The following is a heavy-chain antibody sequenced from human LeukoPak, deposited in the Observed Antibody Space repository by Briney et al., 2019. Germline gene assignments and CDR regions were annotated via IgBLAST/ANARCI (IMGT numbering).Heavy chain of an antibody. D-gene: IGHD6-19*01. CDR2: LVYDGSNK. J-gene: IGHJ4*02. Sequence: GSPRLPLAASGFIFRSNAMHRGRQAPGEGLEGVAVLVYDGSNKFYAVSVKGRFTISRDDSKNTVYLQLNSLRAEDTAVYYCARDSMYSSGWGPFDYWGQGTLVTISS. CDR3: ARDSMYSSGWGPFDY. V-gene: IGHV3-30*16. CDR1: GFIFRSNA.